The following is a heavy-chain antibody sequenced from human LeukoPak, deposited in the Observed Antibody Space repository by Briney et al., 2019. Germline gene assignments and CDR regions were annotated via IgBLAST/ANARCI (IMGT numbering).Heavy chain of an antibody. V-gene: IGHV3-74*01. CDR3: ATARPISDYYMDV. CDR1: GFTFSTYW. J-gene: IGHJ6*03. Sequence: GGSLRLSCAASGFTFSTYWMHWVRQAPGKGLVWVSRINTDGSSTSYADSVKGRFTISRDNTKNTLYLQMNNLRAEDTAVYYCATARPISDYYMDVWGKGTTVTVSS. CDR2: INTDGSST.